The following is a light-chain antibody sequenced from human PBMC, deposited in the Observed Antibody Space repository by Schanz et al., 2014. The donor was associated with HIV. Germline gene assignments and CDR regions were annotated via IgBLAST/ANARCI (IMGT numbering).Light chain of an antibody. CDR1: SSNIGAGYD. Sequence: QSVLTQPPSVSGAPGQRVTISCAGSSSNIGAGYDVHWYHHLPGSAPKLLIYANTNRPSGVSDRFSGSMSGNTASLTISGLQAEDEADYYCSSYTSSSTYVFGTGTKLTVL. J-gene: IGLJ1*01. V-gene: IGLV1-40*01. CDR2: ANT. CDR3: SSYTSSSTYV.